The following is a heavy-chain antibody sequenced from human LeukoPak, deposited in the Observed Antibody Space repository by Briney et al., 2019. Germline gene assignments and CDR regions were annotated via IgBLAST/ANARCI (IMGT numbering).Heavy chain of an antibody. D-gene: IGHD4-17*01. CDR3: ARTRGHYGDFFDY. J-gene: IGHJ4*02. Sequence: PGGSLRLSCAASGFTVSSSFMTWVRQAPGRGLEWVSVIYSGGSTYYADSVKGRFTISRDNSKNTLYLQMNSLRAEDTAVYYCARTRGHYGDFFDYWGQGTLVTVSS. CDR1: GFTVSSSF. V-gene: IGHV3-66*01. CDR2: IYSGGST.